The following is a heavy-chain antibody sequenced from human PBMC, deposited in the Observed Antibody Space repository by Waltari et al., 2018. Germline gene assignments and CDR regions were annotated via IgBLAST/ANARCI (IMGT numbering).Heavy chain of an antibody. CDR3: AKDGGYGPERLCYFDY. CDR1: GFTFSNAW. CDR2: IKSKNDGGAT. J-gene: IGHJ4*02. Sequence: EVQLVESGGGLVKPGGSLRLSCAASGFTFSNAWMNWVRQAPGKGLEWVGRIKSKNDGGATDYAAPVKGRFTISRDNSKNTLYLQMNSLRAEDTAVYYFAKDGGYGPERLCYFDYWGQGTLVTVSS. V-gene: IGHV3-15*07. D-gene: IGHD5-18*01.